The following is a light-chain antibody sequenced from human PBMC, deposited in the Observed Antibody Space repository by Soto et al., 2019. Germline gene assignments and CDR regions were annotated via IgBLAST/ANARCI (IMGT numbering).Light chain of an antibody. V-gene: IGKV3-11*01. CDR3: QLRCTWGMYT. CDR2: GVS. CDR1: QSVSRY. J-gene: IGKJ2*01. Sequence: EVVLTQSPATLSLSQGERATLSCRASQSVSRYLAWFQQNTVQALRRLISGVSNGATCIPDRFSGSGPGTDFNLTISNLEHEDSAVYYCQLRCTWGMYTSGQGTKLEIK.